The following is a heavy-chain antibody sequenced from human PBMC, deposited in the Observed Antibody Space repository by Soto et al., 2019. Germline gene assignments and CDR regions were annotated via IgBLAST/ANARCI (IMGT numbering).Heavy chain of an antibody. CDR1: GFTFSSYA. J-gene: IGHJ4*02. CDR3: ARRSSSWYFDY. Sequence: EVQLLESGGGLVQPGGSLRLSCAASGFTFSSYAMNWVRQAPGKGLEWVSVISGSGGRTYYADSVKGRFTISRDNSKNTLYLQINSLRAEDTAVYYCARRSSSWYFDYWGQGTLVTVSS. V-gene: IGHV3-23*01. CDR2: ISGSGGRT. D-gene: IGHD6-13*01.